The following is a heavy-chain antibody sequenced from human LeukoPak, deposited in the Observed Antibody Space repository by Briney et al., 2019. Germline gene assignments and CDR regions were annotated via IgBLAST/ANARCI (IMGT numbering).Heavy chain of an antibody. V-gene: IGHV4-31*03. CDR2: IYYSGST. D-gene: IGHD6-19*01. J-gene: IGHJ5*02. Sequence: SETLSLTCTVSGGSISSGGYYWSWIRQHPGKGLEWIGYIYYSGSTYYNPSLKSRVTISVDTSKNQFSLKLSSVTAADTAVYYCARDPGSGWYGHWFDPWGQGTLVTVSS. CDR1: GGSISSGGYY. CDR3: ARDPGSGWYGHWFDP.